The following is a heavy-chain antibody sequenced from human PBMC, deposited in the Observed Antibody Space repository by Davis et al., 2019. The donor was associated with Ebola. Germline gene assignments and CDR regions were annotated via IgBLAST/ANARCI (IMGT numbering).Heavy chain of an antibody. D-gene: IGHD6-13*01. CDR2: ISRRSSYT. V-gene: IGHV3-11*06. CDR3: ARDFGLAAAGTAFDY. J-gene: IGHJ4*02. CDR1: GFTFSDYY. Sequence: GESLKISCAASGFTFSDYYMSWIRQAPGKGLEWVSYISRRSSYTNYADSVKGRFTISRDNSKSTLYLQMNSLRAEDTSLYYCARDFGLAAAGTAFDYWGQGALVTVSS.